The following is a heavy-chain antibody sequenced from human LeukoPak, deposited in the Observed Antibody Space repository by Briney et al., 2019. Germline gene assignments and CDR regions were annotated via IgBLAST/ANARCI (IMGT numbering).Heavy chain of an antibody. V-gene: IGHV4-39*01. J-gene: IGHJ4*02. CDR2: MYSSGIT. Sequence: PSETLSLTGTVLAPSIIVTSYYWGWIRQPPGKGLEWIGSMYSSGITYYNPSLKSRVTISVDTSKNQFSLKLSSESVEQSSVYSCDTPREYCGSGSCYDSFDYWGQGTPVTVSS. D-gene: IGHD2-15*01. CDR3: DTPREYCGSGSCYDSFDY. CDR1: APSIIVTSYY.